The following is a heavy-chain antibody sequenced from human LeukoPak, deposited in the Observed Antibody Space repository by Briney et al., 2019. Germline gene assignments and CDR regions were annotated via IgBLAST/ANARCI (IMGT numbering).Heavy chain of an antibody. CDR3: ARGNLDTAMVLLYYYYYMDV. Sequence: ASVKVSCKASGYTFTSYDINWVRQATGQGLERTGRMNPNRGNTGYAQKFQGRVTMTRNTSISTAYIELSSLRSEDTAVYYCARGNLDTAMVLLYYYYYMDVWGKGTTVTVSS. V-gene: IGHV1-8*01. CDR1: GYTFTSYD. CDR2: MNPNRGNT. D-gene: IGHD5-18*01. J-gene: IGHJ6*03.